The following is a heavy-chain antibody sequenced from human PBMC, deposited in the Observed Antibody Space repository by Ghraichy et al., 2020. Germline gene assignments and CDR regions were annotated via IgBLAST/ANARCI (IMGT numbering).Heavy chain of an antibody. V-gene: IGHV3-23*01. CDR2: ITNSGEST. Sequence: GGSLRLSCATSGFTFNIYGMSWVRQTPEKGLEWVSAITNSGESTFYADSVKGRFTISRDNSKNTLILQMNSLRAEDTALYSCARAVIRDAFDIWGRGTMVTVSS. D-gene: IGHD3-3*02. CDR3: ARAVIRDAFDI. J-gene: IGHJ3*02. CDR1: GFTFNIYG.